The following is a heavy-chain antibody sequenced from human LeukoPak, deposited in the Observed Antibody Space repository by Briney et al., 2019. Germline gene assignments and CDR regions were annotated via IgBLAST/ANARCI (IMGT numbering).Heavy chain of an antibody. V-gene: IGHV3-7*01. CDR1: GFTVSNNY. CDR3: ARDLRYYYDSSGYSLDY. D-gene: IGHD3-22*01. J-gene: IGHJ4*02. CDR2: IKQDGSEK. Sequence: PGGSLRLSCAASGFTVSNNYMNWVRQAPGKGLEWVANIKQDGSEKYYVDSVKGRFTISRDNAKNSLYLQMNSLRAEDTAVYYCARDLRYYYDSSGYSLDYWGQGTLVTVSS.